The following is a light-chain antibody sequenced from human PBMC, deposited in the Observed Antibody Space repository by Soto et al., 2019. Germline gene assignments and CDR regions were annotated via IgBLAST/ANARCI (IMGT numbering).Light chain of an antibody. CDR1: QSVSSSY. CDR3: QQYGSSPRT. V-gene: IGKV3-20*01. CDR2: GAS. J-gene: IGKJ1*01. Sequence: EIVLTQSPGTLSLSPGYRSTLSCRASQSVSSSYLAWYQQKPGQAPRLLIYGASSRATGIPDRFSGSGSGTDFTLTISRLEPEDFAVYYCQQYGSSPRTFGQGTKVDIK.